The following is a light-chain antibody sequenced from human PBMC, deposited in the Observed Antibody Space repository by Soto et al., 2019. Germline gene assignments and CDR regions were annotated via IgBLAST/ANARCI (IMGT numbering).Light chain of an antibody. CDR3: QQYNSYPFT. V-gene: IGKV3-20*01. CDR1: QSVSSSY. CDR2: GAS. J-gene: IGKJ3*01. Sequence: ETVLTQSPGTLSLSPGERATLSCRASQSVSSSYFAWYQQKPGQAPRLLLYGASSRAPGIPDRFSGSGSGTDFTLTISRLEPEDFATYYCQQYNSYPFTFGPGTTVDI.